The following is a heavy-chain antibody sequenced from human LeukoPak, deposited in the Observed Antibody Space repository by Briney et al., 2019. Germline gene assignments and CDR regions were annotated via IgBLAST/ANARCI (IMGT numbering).Heavy chain of an antibody. CDR3: ASPLGYCSGGSCGY. J-gene: IGHJ4*02. V-gene: IGHV1-2*06. CDR2: INPNSGGT. Sequence: ASVKVSRKASGYTFTGYYMHWVRQAPGQGLEWMGRINPNSGGTNYAQKFQGRVTMTRDTSISTAYMELSRLRSDDTAVYYCASPLGYCSGGSCGYWGQGTLVTVSS. CDR1: GYTFTGYY. D-gene: IGHD2-15*01.